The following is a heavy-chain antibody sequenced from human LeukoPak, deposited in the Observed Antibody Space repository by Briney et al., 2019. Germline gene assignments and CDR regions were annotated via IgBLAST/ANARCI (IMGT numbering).Heavy chain of an antibody. CDR3: AKGYGESHFDS. Sequence: PGGSLRLSCSASGFTFRTYGMHWVRQAPGKGLEWVAFTRFDGSNQYYADSVKGRFTISRDNSNNTLSLQMNTLRGDDTAVYFCAKGYGESHFDSWGQGTLVTASS. D-gene: IGHD5-18*01. V-gene: IGHV3-30*02. CDR1: GFTFRTYG. J-gene: IGHJ4*02. CDR2: TRFDGSNQ.